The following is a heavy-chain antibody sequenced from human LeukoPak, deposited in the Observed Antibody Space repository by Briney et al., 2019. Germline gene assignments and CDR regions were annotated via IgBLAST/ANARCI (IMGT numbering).Heavy chain of an antibody. V-gene: IGHV4-34*13. CDR1: X. Sequence: XWXWXXXPPGKGLEWRGEINHSESTNYNPSLKTRVTISVDTSKNQFSLKLSSVTAADTAVYYCARGRPDDYGDSGVQGWFDPWGQGTLVTVSS. J-gene: IGHJ5*02. CDR3: ARGRPDDYGDSGVQGWFDP. D-gene: IGHD4-17*01. CDR2: INHSEST.